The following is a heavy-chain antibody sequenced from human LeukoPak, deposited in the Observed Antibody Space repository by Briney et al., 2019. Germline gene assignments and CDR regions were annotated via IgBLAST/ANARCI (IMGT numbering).Heavy chain of an antibody. Sequence: SETLSLTCTVSDYSIRNGYFWGWIRQPPGKGLEWIGSIYSSGSTYYNASLQSRVTISIETSNNQSSLRLNSVTAADTAIYYCAKSGGYGLIDYWGQGTLVTVSS. D-gene: IGHD1-26*01. CDR1: DYSIRNGYF. J-gene: IGHJ4*02. CDR2: IYSSGST. V-gene: IGHV4-38-2*02. CDR3: AKSGGYGLIDY.